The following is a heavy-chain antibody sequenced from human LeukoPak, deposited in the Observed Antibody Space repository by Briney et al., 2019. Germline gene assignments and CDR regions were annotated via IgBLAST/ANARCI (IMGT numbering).Heavy chain of an antibody. CDR2: IYYSGST. J-gene: IGHJ3*01. Sequence: SETLSLTCTVSGGSISSYYWSWIRQPPGKGLEWIGYIYYSGSTNYNPSLKSRVTISVDTSKNQFSLKLSSVTAADTAVYYCAGSLGATDAFDFWGQGTMVTVSS. D-gene: IGHD1-26*01. V-gene: IGHV4-59*01. CDR3: AGSLGATDAFDF. CDR1: GGSISSYY.